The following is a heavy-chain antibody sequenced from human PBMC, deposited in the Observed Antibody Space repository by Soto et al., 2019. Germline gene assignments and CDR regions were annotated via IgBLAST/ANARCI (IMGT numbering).Heavy chain of an antibody. J-gene: IGHJ4*02. CDR2: INTYNGNT. D-gene: IGHD4-17*01. Sequence: QVQLVQSGAEVKKPGASVKVSCKASGYTFTIYGISWVRQAPGQGLEWMGWINTYNGNTNYAQNFQGRVTMTTDTSTSTAYMELRSLRSDDTALYYCARDNDYGEPTFDYWGQGTLVTVSS. V-gene: IGHV1-18*01. CDR3: ARDNDYGEPTFDY. CDR1: GYTFTIYG.